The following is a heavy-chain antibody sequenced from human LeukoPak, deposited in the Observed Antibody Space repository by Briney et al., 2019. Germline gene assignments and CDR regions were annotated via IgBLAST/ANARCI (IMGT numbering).Heavy chain of an antibody. D-gene: IGHD3-10*01. V-gene: IGHV4-34*01. J-gene: IGHJ4*02. CDR1: GGSFSGYY. Sequence: SETLSLTCAVYGGSFSGYYWSWIRQPPGKGLEWIGEINHSGSTNYNPSLKSRVTISVDTSKNQFSLKLSSVTAADTAVYYCARSVLLRPPFDYWGQGTLVTVSS. CDR3: ARSVLLRPPFDY. CDR2: INHSGST.